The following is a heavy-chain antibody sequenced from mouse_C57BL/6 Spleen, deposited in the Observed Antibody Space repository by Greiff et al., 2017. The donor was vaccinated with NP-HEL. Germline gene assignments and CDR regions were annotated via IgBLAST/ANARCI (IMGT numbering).Heavy chain of an antibody. CDR3: AITGTVDY. Sequence: VKLQESGAELVKPGASVKLSCKASGYTFTSYWMQWVKQRPGQGLEWIGEIDPSDSYTNYNQKFKGKATLTVDTSSSTAYMQLSSLTSEDSAVYYCAITGTVDYWGQGTSVTVSS. J-gene: IGHJ4*01. CDR2: IDPSDSYT. D-gene: IGHD4-1*01. CDR1: GYTFTSYW. V-gene: IGHV1-50*01.